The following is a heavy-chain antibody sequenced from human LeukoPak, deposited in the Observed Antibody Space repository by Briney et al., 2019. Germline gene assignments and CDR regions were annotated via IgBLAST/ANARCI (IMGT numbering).Heavy chain of an antibody. CDR1: GLTFSSSW. J-gene: IGHJ5*02. Sequence: GGSLRLSCAVSGLTFSSSWMDWVRQAPGKGLEWVASINPDGNKKYSADSVKGRFTISRDNAKNSLYLQMNSLRAEDTALYYCAKDLREWNIVPAAWEFDPWGQGTLVTVSS. CDR2: INPDGNKK. V-gene: IGHV3-7*03. CDR3: AKDLREWNIVPAAWEFDP. D-gene: IGHD2-2*01.